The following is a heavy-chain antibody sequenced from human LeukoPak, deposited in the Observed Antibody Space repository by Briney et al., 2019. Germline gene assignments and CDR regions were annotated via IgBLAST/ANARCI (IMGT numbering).Heavy chain of an antibody. CDR2: ISDPHSGRET. J-gene: IGHJ4*02. CDR3: TTRLRNHFDH. CDR1: GFTFSGYT. V-gene: IGHV3-23*01. D-gene: IGHD5-12*01. Sequence: GGSLRLSCAASGFTFSGYTMNWVRQALGQGLEWVSTISDPHSGRETPYADSVQGRFTISRDDSQNMVYMQMDSLRAEDTAVYYGTTRLRNHFDHWGQGTQVTVSS.